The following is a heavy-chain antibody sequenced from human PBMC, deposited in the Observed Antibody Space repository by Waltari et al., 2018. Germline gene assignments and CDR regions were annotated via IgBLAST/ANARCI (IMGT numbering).Heavy chain of an antibody. Sequence: EGQLVESGGGLVQPGGSLKLSCAASGFAVSSFWMHWVRQVPGQGLVWVSRINSDGSDTSYADSVRGRFTVSRDNAENMVYLQMKSLRAEDTAIYYCTRDSPSWIWGQGTMVSVSS. V-gene: IGHV3-74*01. J-gene: IGHJ3*02. CDR2: INSDGSDT. CDR1: GFAVSSFW. CDR3: TRDSPSWI.